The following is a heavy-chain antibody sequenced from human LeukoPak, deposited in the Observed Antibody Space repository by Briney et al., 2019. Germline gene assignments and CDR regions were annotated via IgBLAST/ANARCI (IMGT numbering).Heavy chain of an antibody. CDR1: SGSFSGYY. V-gene: IGHV4-34*01. D-gene: IGHD6-13*01. J-gene: IGHJ6*02. Sequence: SETLSLTCAVYSGSFSGYYWSWIRQPPGKGLEWIGEINHSGSTNYNPSLKSRVAISVDTSKNQFSLKLSSVTAADTAVYYCAREEQQLSYYYYGMDVWGQGTTVTVSS. CDR2: INHSGST. CDR3: AREEQQLSYYYYGMDV.